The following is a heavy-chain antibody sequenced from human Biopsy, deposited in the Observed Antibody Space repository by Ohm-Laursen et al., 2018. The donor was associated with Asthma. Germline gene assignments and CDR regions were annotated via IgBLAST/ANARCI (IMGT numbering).Heavy chain of an antibody. V-gene: IGHV2-5*02. CDR1: GFSLSTSGGG. J-gene: IGHJ4*02. D-gene: IGHD1-26*01. CDR2: IYWDDDK. CDR3: VHALVGLKTFDF. Sequence: TQTLTLTCTFSGFSLSTSGGGVGWIRQPPGKALEWLGNIYWDDDKRYSPSLQSRLTITRDTPKDQVVLTMTNMGPVDTGTYYCVHALVGLKTFDFWGQGTLVTVSS.